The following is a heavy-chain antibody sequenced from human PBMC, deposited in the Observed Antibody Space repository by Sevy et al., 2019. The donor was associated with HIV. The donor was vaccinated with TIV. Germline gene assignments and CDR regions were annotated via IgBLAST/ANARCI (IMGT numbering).Heavy chain of an antibody. CDR3: AATREYYYGNSGYFDY. J-gene: IGHJ4*02. CDR1: GYTHTKLS. CDR2: FDPEDGER. D-gene: IGHD3-22*01. V-gene: IGHV1-24*01. Sequence: ASVKVSCKVSGYTHTKLSMHWVRPAPRKGLEWMGSFDPEDGERIYAQNFQGRVTMSEDTSTDTAYMDLSSLRSDDTAVYFCAATREYYYGNSGYFDYWGQGTLVTVSS.